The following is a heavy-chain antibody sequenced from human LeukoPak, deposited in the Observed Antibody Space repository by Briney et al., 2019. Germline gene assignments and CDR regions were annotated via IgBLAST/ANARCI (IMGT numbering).Heavy chain of an antibody. Sequence: ASVTVSCKASGYTFTSYGISWVRQAPGQGLEWMGWIGAYNGNTNYAQKLQGRVTVTTDTSTSTAYMELRSPRSDDTAVYYCATDNPRKRQGELAVAGSLHDYWGQGTLVTVSS. CDR3: ATDNPRKRQGELAVAGSLHDY. CDR2: IGAYNGNT. D-gene: IGHD6-19*01. J-gene: IGHJ4*02. CDR1: GYTFTSYG. V-gene: IGHV1-18*01.